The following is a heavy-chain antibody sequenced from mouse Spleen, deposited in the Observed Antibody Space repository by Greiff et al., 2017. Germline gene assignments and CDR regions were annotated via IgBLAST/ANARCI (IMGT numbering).Heavy chain of an antibody. CDR3: ARNYDDGGFAY. D-gene: IGHD2-3*01. V-gene: IGHV2-2*02. Sequence: VQLQQSGPGLVQPSQSLSITCTVSGFSLTSYGVHWVRQSPGKGLEWLGVIWSGSTDYNAAFISRLSISKDNSKSQVFFKMNSLQANDTAIYYCARNYDDGGFAYWGQGTLVTVSA. J-gene: IGHJ3*01. CDR1: GFSLTSYG. CDR2: IWSGST.